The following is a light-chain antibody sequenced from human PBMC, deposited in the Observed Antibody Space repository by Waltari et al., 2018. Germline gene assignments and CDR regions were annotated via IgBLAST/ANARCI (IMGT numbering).Light chain of an antibody. Sequence: EIVMTQSPVTLSVSSGERVTLTCRASQSVSISLAWYQQKPGQAPRLLIYGASTRATGIPARFTGSGSGTEFTLTISRLQSEDFAVYFCQQYITGGTFGQGTRVEI. J-gene: IGKJ1*01. CDR2: GAS. V-gene: IGKV3-15*01. CDR3: QQYITGGT. CDR1: QSVSIS.